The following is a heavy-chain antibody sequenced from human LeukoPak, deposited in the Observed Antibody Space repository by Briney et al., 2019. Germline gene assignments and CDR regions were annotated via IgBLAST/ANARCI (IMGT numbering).Heavy chain of an antibody. CDR2: ISSSSSYT. V-gene: IGHV3-11*05. Sequence: PGGSLRLSCAASGFTFSDYYMSWLRQAPGKGLEWVSYISSSSSYTNDADSVKGLFTISRDNAKNSLYLQMNSLSAEDTAVYYCARDRSSGWYVWDYWGQGTLVTVSS. D-gene: IGHD6-19*01. J-gene: IGHJ4*02. CDR1: GFTFSDYY. CDR3: ARDRSSGWYVWDY.